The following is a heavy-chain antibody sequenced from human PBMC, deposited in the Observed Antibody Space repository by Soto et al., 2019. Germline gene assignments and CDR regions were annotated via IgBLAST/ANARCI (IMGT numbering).Heavy chain of an antibody. D-gene: IGHD5-12*01. V-gene: IGHV4-30-2*01. CDR3: ARGYSGYADSFDY. CDR1: GCSISSGGYS. Sequence: QLQLQESGSGLVKPSQTLSLTCAVSGCSISSGGYSWSWIRQPPGKGLEWIGYIYHSGSTYYNPSLKSRGTKSVDRSKNQFCLKLSSVTAADTAVYYCARGYSGYADSFDYWGQGTLVTVSS. J-gene: IGHJ4*02. CDR2: IYHSGST.